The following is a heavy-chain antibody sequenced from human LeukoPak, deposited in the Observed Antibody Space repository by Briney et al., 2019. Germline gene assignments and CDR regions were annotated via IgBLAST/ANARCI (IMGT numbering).Heavy chain of an antibody. D-gene: IGHD3-16*01. CDR1: GFTFSNYA. Sequence: GGSLRLSCAASGFTFSNYAMSWVRQAPGKGLEWVSGVSGSGGTTYYADSVKGRFTISRDNSKNTLNLKMNSLRAEDTAVYYGAKDDQGGRAWREYFDYWGKGTLVTVS. CDR2: VSGSGGTT. J-gene: IGHJ4*02. CDR3: AKDDQGGRAWREYFDY. V-gene: IGHV3-23*01.